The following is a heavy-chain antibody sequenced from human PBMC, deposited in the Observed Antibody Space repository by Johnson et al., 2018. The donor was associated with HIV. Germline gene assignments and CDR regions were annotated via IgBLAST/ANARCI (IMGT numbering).Heavy chain of an antibody. CDR1: GFTFSIYA. J-gene: IGHJ3*01. Sequence: QAQLVESGGGVVQPGRSLRLSCAASGFTFSIYAMHWVRQAPGKGLEWVTVISYDGNNKYYADSVKGRFTISRDNSKNTLYLQMNSLRAEDTAVYYCARGTSRGWADAFDVWGQGTMVTVSS. CDR2: ISYDGNNK. CDR3: ARGTSRGWADAFDV. D-gene: IGHD6-19*01. V-gene: IGHV3-30*04.